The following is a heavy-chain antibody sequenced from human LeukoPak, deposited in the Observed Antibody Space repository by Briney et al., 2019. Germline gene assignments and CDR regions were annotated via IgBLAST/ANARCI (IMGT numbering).Heavy chain of an antibody. V-gene: IGHV5-51*01. CDR3: ARAYYDFWSGLYHYYYMDV. D-gene: IGHD3-3*01. CDR2: IYPGDSDT. Sequence: GESLKISCKGSGYSFTSYWIGWVRQMPGKGLEWMGIIYPGDSDTRYSPSFQGQVTISADKSISTAYLQWSSLKASDTAMYYCARAYYDFWSGLYHYYYMDVWGKGTTVTVSS. CDR1: GYSFTSYW. J-gene: IGHJ6*03.